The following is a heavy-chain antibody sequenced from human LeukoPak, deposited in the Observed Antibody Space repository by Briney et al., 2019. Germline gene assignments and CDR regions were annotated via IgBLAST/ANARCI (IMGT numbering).Heavy chain of an antibody. CDR1: GFTFGDYA. J-gene: IGHJ4*02. D-gene: IGHD5-12*01. V-gene: IGHV3-49*04. CDR3: TRGFGGYDGGDSTY. CDR2: IRSKAYGGTT. Sequence: GGSLRLACTASGFTFGDYAMSWVRQAPGQGLEWVGFIRSKAYGGTTEYAASVKGRFTISRDDSKSIAYLQMNSLKTEDTAVYYCTRGFGGYDGGDSTYWGQGTLVTVSS.